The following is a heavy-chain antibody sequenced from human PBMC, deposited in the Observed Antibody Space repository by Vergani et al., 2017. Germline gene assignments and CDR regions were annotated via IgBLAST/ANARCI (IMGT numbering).Heavy chain of an antibody. CDR2: IIPILGTA. D-gene: IGHD2-15*01. V-gene: IGHV1-69*11. Sequence: QVQLVQSGAEVKKPGSSVKVSCKASGGTFSSYAISWVRQAPGQGLEWMGRIIPILGTANYAQKFQGRVTITADESTSTAYMELSSVTAADTAVYYCAREVSEWWSRRWFDPWGQGTLVTVSS. CDR3: AREVSEWWSRRWFDP. CDR1: GGTFSSYA. J-gene: IGHJ5*02.